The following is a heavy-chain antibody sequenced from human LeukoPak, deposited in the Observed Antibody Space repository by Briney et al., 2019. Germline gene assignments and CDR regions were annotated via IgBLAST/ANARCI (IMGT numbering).Heavy chain of an antibody. Sequence: SETLSLTCTVSGGSISSYYWSWIRQPPGKGLEWIGYIYYSGSTNYNPSLKSRVTISVDTSKNQFSLKLSSVTAADTAVYYCARCIVGATHYYFDYWGQGTLVTVSS. D-gene: IGHD1-26*01. CDR2: IYYSGST. J-gene: IGHJ4*02. CDR3: ARCIVGATHYYFDY. CDR1: GGSISSYY. V-gene: IGHV4-59*08.